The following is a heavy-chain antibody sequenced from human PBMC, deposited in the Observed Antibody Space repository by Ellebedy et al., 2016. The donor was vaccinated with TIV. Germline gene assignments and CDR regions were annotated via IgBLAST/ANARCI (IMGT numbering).Heavy chain of an antibody. CDR2: ISTISDDV. Sequence: PGGSLRLSCAASGFAFGGFCMNWVRQAPGKGLEWVSSISTISDDVHHADSVKGRFTISRDNATNSIYLQMNNLRPEDTAVYYCARFSRGAPFVDYLYYMDVWGKGTAVTVSS. J-gene: IGHJ6*03. CDR3: ARFSRGAPFVDYLYYMDV. CDR1: GFAFGGFC. D-gene: IGHD2-15*01. V-gene: IGHV3-21*01.